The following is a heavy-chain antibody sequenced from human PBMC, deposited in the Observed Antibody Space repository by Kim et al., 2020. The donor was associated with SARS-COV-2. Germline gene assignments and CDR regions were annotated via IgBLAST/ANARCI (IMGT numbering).Heavy chain of an antibody. CDR3: ARDPSLTRTGERFDY. J-gene: IGHJ4*02. Sequence: QKFQGRVTITADESTSTAYMELSSLRSEDTAVYYCARDPSLTRTGERFDYWGQGTLVTVSS. V-gene: IGHV1-69*01. D-gene: IGHD3-10*01.